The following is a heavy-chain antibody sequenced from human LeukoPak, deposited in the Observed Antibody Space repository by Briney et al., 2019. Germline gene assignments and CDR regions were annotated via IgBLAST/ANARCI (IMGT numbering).Heavy chain of an antibody. Sequence: GGSLRLSCAASGFTFSSYAMSWVRQAPGKGLEWVSAISGSGGSTYYADSVKGRFTTSRDNSNNTLYLQMNSLRAEDTAVYYCAKLRIYDYVWGSYRTTSPDFDYWGQGTLVTVSS. CDR1: GFTFSSYA. J-gene: IGHJ4*02. CDR2: ISGSGGST. CDR3: AKLRIYDYVWGSYRTTSPDFDY. D-gene: IGHD3-16*02. V-gene: IGHV3-23*01.